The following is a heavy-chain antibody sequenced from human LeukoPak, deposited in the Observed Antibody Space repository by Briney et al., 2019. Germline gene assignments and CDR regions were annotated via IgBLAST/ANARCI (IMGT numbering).Heavy chain of an antibody. CDR1: GGSFSGYY. CDR3: ARGLRVAARPTGWFDP. Sequence: PSETLSLTCAVYGGSFSGYYWSWIRKPPGKGLEWIGEINHSGSTNYNPSLKSRVTISVDTSKNQFSLKLSSVTAADTAVYYCARGLRVAARPTGWFDPWGQGTLVTVSS. D-gene: IGHD6-6*01. V-gene: IGHV4-34*01. J-gene: IGHJ5*02. CDR2: INHSGST.